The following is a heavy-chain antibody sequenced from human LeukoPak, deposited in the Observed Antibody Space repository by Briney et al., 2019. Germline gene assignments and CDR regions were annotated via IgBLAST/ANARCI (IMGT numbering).Heavy chain of an antibody. CDR1: GFTFGGYA. CDR2: IRSKAYGGTT. J-gene: IGHJ6*03. CDR3: TRGGGNTIFAPTENYYYMDV. D-gene: IGHD3-3*01. Sequence: PGRSLRLSCTASGFTFGGYAMSWVRQAPGKGLEWVGFIRSKAYGGTTEYAASVKGRFTISRDDYKSIAYLQMNSLKTEDTAAYYCTRGGGNTIFAPTENYYYMDVWGKGTTVTVSS. V-gene: IGHV3-49*04.